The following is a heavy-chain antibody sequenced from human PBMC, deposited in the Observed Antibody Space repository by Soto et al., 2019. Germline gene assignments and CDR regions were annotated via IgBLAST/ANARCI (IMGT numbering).Heavy chain of an antibody. J-gene: IGHJ4*02. Sequence: SETLSLTCTVSGGSVSSGNHYWSWIRQPPGKGLEWVGCVFNNGATTYNPSLKSRVTMSVDTSKNQFSLNLTPVTAADAAVYYCARRWVVVPMIDYWGQGTLVTVSS. CDR1: GGSVSSGNHY. V-gene: IGHV4-61*01. D-gene: IGHD2-15*01. CDR2: VFNNGAT. CDR3: ARRWVVVPMIDY.